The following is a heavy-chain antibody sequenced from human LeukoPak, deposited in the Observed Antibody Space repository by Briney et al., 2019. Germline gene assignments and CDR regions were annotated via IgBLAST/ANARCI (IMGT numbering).Heavy chain of an antibody. V-gene: IGHV3-53*01. CDR2: VYSGGST. J-gene: IGHJ3*01. CDR1: EFTVSSDS. Sequence: GGSLRLSCAASEFTVSSDSMSWGRQAPGKGLEWVSGVYSGGSTFYADSVKGRFIISRDRSKNPLYLQMNTLRAEGTAVYYCAGGHSSGSYFNAYHLWGQGTMVTVSS. CDR3: AGGHSSGSYFNAYHL. D-gene: IGHD3-22*01.